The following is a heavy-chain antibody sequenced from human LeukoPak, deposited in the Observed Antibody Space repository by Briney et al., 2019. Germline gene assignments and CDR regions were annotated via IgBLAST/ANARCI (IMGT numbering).Heavy chain of an antibody. Sequence: PSETLSLTCTVSGGSISSYYWSWIRQPPGTGLEWIGYIYYTGKTNHNPSLKSRVTISVDTSTNQFSLKLSSVTAADTAFYYCARELPRGTWYFDLWGRGTLVTVSS. CDR3: ARELPRGTWYFDL. CDR1: GGSISSYY. CDR2: IYYTGKT. J-gene: IGHJ2*01. D-gene: IGHD3-10*01. V-gene: IGHV4-59*01.